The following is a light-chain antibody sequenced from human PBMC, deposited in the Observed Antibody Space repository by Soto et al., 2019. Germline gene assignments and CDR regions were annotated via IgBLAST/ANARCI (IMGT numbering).Light chain of an antibody. CDR1: QSVSSNY. J-gene: IGKJ1*01. CDR3: QQYGSSPPRT. Sequence: EIVLTQSPGTLSLSPGEGATLSCRASQSVSSNYLAWYQQKPGQAPRLLIYGASSRASGVPDRFSGSGSGTDFTLTISRLEPEDFAVYYCQQYGSSPPRTFGQGTKVEI. CDR2: GAS. V-gene: IGKV3-20*01.